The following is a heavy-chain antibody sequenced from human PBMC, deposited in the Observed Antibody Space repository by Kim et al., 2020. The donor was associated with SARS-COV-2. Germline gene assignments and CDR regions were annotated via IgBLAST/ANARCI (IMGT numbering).Heavy chain of an antibody. CDR2: INHSGST. J-gene: IGHJ3*02. CDR3: ARRRIYCTNGVCRDAFDI. Sequence: SETLSLTCAVYGGSFSGYYWSWIRQPPGKGLEWIGEINHSGSTNYNPSLKSRVTISVDTSKNQFSLKLSSVTAADTAVYYCARRRIYCTNGVCRDAFDIWGQGTMVTVSS. V-gene: IGHV4-34*01. D-gene: IGHD2-8*01. CDR1: GGSFSGYY.